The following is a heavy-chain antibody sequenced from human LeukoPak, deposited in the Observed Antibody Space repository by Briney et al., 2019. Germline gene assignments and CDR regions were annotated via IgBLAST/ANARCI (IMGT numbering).Heavy chain of an antibody. CDR1: GVSFNDYY. D-gene: IGHD4-17*01. Sequence: SETLSLTCAVSGVSFNDYYWSWVRQTPGKGLEWIGEINHSGYTNESPSLKSRVTLSIDTSRKQFSINLRSVTVADTGIYYCTIMTTGHDYWGQGTLVTVSS. V-gene: IGHV4-34*01. J-gene: IGHJ4*02. CDR2: INHSGYT. CDR3: TIMTTGHDY.